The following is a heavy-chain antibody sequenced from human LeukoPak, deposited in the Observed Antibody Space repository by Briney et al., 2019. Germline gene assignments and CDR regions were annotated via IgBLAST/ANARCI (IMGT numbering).Heavy chain of an antibody. Sequence: ASVKVSCKASGYTFTSYDINWVRQATGQGLEWMGWMNPNSGNTGYAQKFQGRVTMTRNTSISTAYMELSSLRSEDTAVYYCARGFGGGSNDPHYYYGMDVWGQGTTVTVSS. CDR3: ARGFGGGSNDPHYYYGMDV. J-gene: IGHJ6*02. V-gene: IGHV1-8*01. CDR2: MNPNSGNT. CDR1: GYTFTSYD. D-gene: IGHD3-16*01.